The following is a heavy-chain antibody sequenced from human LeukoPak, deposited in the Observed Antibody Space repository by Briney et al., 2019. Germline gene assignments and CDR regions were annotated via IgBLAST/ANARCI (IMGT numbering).Heavy chain of an antibody. J-gene: IGHJ4*01. CDR2: SGHGVI. D-gene: IGHD2/OR15-2a*01. Sequence: GGSLRLSCAASGFIFSDSSMNWVRQAPGKGLEWVSSSGHGVIYYADSVKGRFTISRDDAKNSLFLQMSNLRAEDTAIYYCARDFTSQNFFDHWGQGTLVTVSS. CDR3: ARDFTSQNFFDH. CDR1: GFIFSDSS. V-gene: IGHV3-21*01.